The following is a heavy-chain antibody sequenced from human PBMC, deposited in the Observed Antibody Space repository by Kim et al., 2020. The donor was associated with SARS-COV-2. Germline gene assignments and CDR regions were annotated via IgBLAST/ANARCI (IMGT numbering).Heavy chain of an antibody. Sequence: SETLSLTCTVSGGSISSSSYYWGWIRQPPGKGLEWIGSIYYSWSNYYNPSLRRCVTISVDTSKNQFSLRLSSVTAADTAGYYCVRMSRTVSDYWGQGTLVTVSS. CDR2: IYYSWSN. CDR3: VRMSRTVSDY. V-gene: IGHV4-39*01. D-gene: IGHD1-1*01. J-gene: IGHJ4*02. CDR1: GGSISSSSYY.